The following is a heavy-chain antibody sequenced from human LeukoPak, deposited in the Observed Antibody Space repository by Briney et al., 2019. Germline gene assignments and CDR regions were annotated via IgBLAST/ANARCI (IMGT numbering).Heavy chain of an antibody. V-gene: IGHV4-59*01. CDR1: GGSISSYY. Sequence: SETLSLTCTVSGGSISSYYWSWIRQPPGKGLEWIGYIYYSGSTNYNPSLKSRVTISVDTSKNQFSLKLSSVTAADTAVYYCARSGIAVAAYYFDYWGQGTLATVSS. J-gene: IGHJ4*02. CDR2: IYYSGST. D-gene: IGHD6-19*01. CDR3: ARSGIAVAAYYFDY.